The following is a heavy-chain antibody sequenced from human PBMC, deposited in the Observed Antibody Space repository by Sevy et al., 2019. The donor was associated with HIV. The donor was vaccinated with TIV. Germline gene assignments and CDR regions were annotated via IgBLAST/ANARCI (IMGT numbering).Heavy chain of an antibody. CDR1: GFTLSGYS. D-gene: IGHD7-27*01. V-gene: IGHV3-21*06. CDR3: ARDFLTGDRREAFDI. Sequence: GGSLRLSCAASGFTLSGYSISWVRQAPGKGLEWVSSVTPGTDIYYGDSVRGRFTASRDNAKNSVYLQMNSLRDEETAVYYCARDFLTGDRREAFDIWGQGTKVTVSS. J-gene: IGHJ3*02. CDR2: VTPGTDI.